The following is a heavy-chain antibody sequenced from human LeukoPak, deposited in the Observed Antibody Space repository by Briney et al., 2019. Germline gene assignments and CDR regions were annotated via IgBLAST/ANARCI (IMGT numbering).Heavy chain of an antibody. CDR2: ISGSGDNT. Sequence: GGSLRLSCAASGFTFRSNAMSWVRQAPGKGLEWVSAISGSGDNTYYADSVKGRFTISRDNSKNTLYLQMNSLRAEDTAVYYCARGLDGTAPFDYWGQGTLVTVSS. CDR3: ARGLDGTAPFDY. D-gene: IGHD3-10*01. V-gene: IGHV3-23*01. CDR1: GFTFRSNA. J-gene: IGHJ4*02.